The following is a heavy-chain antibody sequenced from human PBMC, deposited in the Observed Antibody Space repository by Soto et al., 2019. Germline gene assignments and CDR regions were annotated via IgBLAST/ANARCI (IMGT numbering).Heavy chain of an antibody. Sequence: ALVKVSCKASGYSFTTYDINCVRQATGQGLEWMGWMSPNSGATGYAQKFQGRVTMTRDTSISTAYMELSNLRSEDTAIYYCARGVDAGVDVWGQGTTVTVSS. V-gene: IGHV1-8*01. CDR2: MSPNSGAT. J-gene: IGHJ6*02. D-gene: IGHD1-1*01. CDR3: ARGVDAGVDV. CDR1: GYSFTTYD.